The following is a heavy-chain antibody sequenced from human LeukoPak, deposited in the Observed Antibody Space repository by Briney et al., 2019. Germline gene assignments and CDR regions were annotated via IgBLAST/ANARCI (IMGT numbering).Heavy chain of an antibody. Sequence: GALRVSSAAPRFTLISFAMSCVRQAPGEGVEWVSRVTGSGGVTSSTYYADSVKGRFTISRDNAKNSLYLQKNSLRAEDTAVYYCASDSYGDYGYWGQGTLVTVSS. J-gene: IGHJ4*02. V-gene: IGHV3-23*01. CDR3: ASDSYGDYGY. D-gene: IGHD4-17*01. CDR2: VTGSGGVTSST. CDR1: RFTLISFA.